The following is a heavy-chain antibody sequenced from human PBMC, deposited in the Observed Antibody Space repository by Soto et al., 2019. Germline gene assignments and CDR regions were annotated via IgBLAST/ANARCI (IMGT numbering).Heavy chain of an antibody. CDR3: ARAVHDYGDPVDY. D-gene: IGHD4-17*01. Sequence: GESLKISCKGSGYSFTSYWIGWVRQMPGKGLEWMGNIYPGDSDTRYSPSFKGQVTISADKSISTAYLQWSSLKASDTAMYYCARAVHDYGDPVDYWGQGTLVTVSS. CDR2: IYPGDSDT. V-gene: IGHV5-51*01. CDR1: GYSFTSYW. J-gene: IGHJ4*02.